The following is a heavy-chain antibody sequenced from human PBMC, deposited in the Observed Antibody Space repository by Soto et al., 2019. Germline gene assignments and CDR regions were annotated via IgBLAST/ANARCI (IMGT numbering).Heavy chain of an antibody. J-gene: IGHJ6*02. D-gene: IGHD3-3*01. CDR3: ARIKYYDFWSGYPIGMDV. V-gene: IGHV4-34*01. CDR2: INHSGST. CDR1: GGSFSGYY. Sequence: SETLSLTCAVYGGSFSGYYWSWIRQPPGKGLEWIGEINHSGSTNYNPSLKSRVTISVDTSKNQFSLKLSSVTAADTAVYYCARIKYYDFWSGYPIGMDVWGQGTTVTVSS.